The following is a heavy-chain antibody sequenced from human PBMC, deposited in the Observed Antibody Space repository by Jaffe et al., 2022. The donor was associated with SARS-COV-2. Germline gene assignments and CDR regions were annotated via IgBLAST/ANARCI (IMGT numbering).Heavy chain of an antibody. V-gene: IGHV3-48*02. CDR1: GFTFSSYS. Sequence: EVQLVESGGGLVQPGGSLRLSCAASGFTFSSYSMSWVRQAPGKGLEWVSYISSSSSAIYYADSVKGRFTISRDNAKNSLYLQMNSLRDEDTAVYYCARVEIVGATRWFDPWGQGTLVTVSS. D-gene: IGHD1-26*01. J-gene: IGHJ5*02. CDR3: ARVEIVGATRWFDP. CDR2: ISSSSSAI.